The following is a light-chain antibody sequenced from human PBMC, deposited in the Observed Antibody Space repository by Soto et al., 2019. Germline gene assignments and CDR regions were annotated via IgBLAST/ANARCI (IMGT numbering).Light chain of an antibody. CDR1: SSDVGGYNY. Sequence: QSVLTQPASVSGSPGQSITISCTGASSDVGGYNYVSWYQQHPGKPPKLMIYEVSNRPSGVSNRFSGSKSGNTASLTISGLQAEDEAHYYCSSYTSSATRVFGGGTKVTVL. J-gene: IGLJ3*02. V-gene: IGLV2-14*01. CDR3: SSYTSSATRV. CDR2: EVS.